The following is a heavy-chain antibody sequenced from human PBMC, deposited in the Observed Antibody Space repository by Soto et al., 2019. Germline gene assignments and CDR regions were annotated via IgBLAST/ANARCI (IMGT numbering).Heavy chain of an antibody. J-gene: IGHJ3*02. CDR3: AKDRYCTNGVCPNDAFDI. CDR2: ISGSGGST. CDR1: GFTFSSYA. V-gene: IGHV3-23*01. Sequence: GGSLRLSCAASGFTFSSYAMSWVRQAPGKGLEWVSAISGSGGSTYYEDSVEGRFTISRDNSKNTLYLQMNSLIAEDTAVYYCAKDRYCTNGVCPNDAFDIWGQGTMVTVSS. D-gene: IGHD2-8*01.